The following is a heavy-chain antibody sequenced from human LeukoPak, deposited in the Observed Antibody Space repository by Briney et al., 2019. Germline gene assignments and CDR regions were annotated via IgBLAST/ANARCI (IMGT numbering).Heavy chain of an antibody. V-gene: IGHV4-34*01. CDR2: INHSGST. CDR1: GGSFSGYY. J-gene: IGHJ3*02. CDR3: ARGLGVRGPPRTAFDI. D-gene: IGHD3-10*01. Sequence: PSETLSLTCAVYGGSFSGYYWSWIRQPPGKGLEWIGEINHSGSTNYNPSLRSRVTISVDTSKNQFSLKLSSVTAADTAVYYCARGLGVRGPPRTAFDIWGQGTMVTVPS.